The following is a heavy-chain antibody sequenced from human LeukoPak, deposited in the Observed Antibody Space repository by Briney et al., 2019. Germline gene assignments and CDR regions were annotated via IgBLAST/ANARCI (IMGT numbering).Heavy chain of an antibody. CDR1: GFTFGDYA. J-gene: IGHJ3*02. Sequence: GGSLRLSCTASGFTFGDYAMTWFRQAPGKGLEWVGFIRSKAYGGTTEYAASVKGRFTISRDDSKSIAYLQMNSLKTEDTAVYYCTRGERITMIVLVTAGGYDAFDMWGQGTVVTVSS. CDR3: TRGERITMIVLVTAGGYDAFDM. CDR2: IRSKAYGGTT. V-gene: IGHV3-49*03. D-gene: IGHD3-22*01.